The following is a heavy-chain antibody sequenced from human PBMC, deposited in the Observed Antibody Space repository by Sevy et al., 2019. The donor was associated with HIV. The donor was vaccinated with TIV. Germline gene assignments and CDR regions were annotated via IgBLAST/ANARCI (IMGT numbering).Heavy chain of an antibody. J-gene: IGHJ2*01. CDR1: GGSISSSSYF. CDR2: FYSTGST. Sequence: SETLSLTCTVSGGSISSSSYFWGWIRQPPGKGLEWIGSFYSTGSTSYNPSLRSRVTVSADTSTNQFSVRLTSVIATDTAVYYCATPRDSGWYEGTGGYFDLWGRGTLVTVSS. CDR3: ATPRDSGWYEGTGGYFDL. V-gene: IGHV4-39*01. D-gene: IGHD6-19*01.